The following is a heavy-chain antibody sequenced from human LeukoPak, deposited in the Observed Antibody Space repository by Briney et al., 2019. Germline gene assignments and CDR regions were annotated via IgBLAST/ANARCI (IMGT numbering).Heavy chain of an antibody. CDR2: IKEDGSEM. D-gene: IGHD6-19*01. V-gene: IGHV3-7*01. Sequence: GGSLRLSCAASGFIFSSYWMSWVRQAPGKGLGWVASIKEDGSEMYYVDSVKGRFTISRDNAKNSLYLQMNSLRAEDTAVYYCASFYSSGWEPLFDYWGQGTLVTVSS. CDR3: ASFYSSGWEPLFDY. CDR1: GFIFSSYW. J-gene: IGHJ4*02.